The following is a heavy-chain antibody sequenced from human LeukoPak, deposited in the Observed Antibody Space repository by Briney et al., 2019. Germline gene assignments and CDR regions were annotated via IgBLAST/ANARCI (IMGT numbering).Heavy chain of an antibody. D-gene: IGHD1-26*01. CDR1: GFTFSSYG. J-gene: IGHJ4*02. CDR2: IRYDGSSK. CDR3: AKEGLPRLVGAKVSSFDY. V-gene: IGHV3-30*02. Sequence: PAGGSLRLSCAASGFTFSSYGMHWVRQAPGKGLEWVAFIRYDGSSKYYADSVKGRFTISRDNSKNTLYLQMNSLRAEDTAVYYCAKEGLPRLVGAKVSSFDYWGQGTLVTVSS.